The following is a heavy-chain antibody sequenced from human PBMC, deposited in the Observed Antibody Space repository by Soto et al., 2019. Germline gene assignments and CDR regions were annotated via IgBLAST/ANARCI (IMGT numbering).Heavy chain of an antibody. D-gene: IGHD6-13*01. CDR3: AGRIAAGGGMDV. V-gene: IGHV3-21*02. CDR1: GFTFSGHT. J-gene: IGHJ6*02. Sequence: EVQLVESGGGLVKPGGSLRLSCEASGFTFSGHTLTWVRQAPGKGLEWVSSISSSGGYIHYVDSVKGRFTISRDNANNSLFLQMNSLRVEDTALYYCAGRIAAGGGMDVWGQGTTVSVSS. CDR2: ISSSGGYI.